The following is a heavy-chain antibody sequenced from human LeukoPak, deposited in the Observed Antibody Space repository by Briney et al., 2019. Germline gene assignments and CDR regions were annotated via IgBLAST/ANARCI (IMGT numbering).Heavy chain of an antibody. CDR1: GYTLTRFY. Sequence: ASVTVSCQASGYTLTRFYIHLLRQAPGPGLEWMGWLNPSSGATTYAQRFQGRVTMTRETSISTAYLDLTSLRSDETAVYYCTRPGPLGPGGFESWGQGSLVTV. V-gene: IGHV1-2*02. D-gene: IGHD1-14*01. CDR3: TRPGPLGPGGFES. CDR2: LNPSSGAT. J-gene: IGHJ4*02.